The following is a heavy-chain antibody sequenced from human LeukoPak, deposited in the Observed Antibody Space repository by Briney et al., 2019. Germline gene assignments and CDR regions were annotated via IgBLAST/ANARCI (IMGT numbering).Heavy chain of an antibody. J-gene: IGHJ6*02. Sequence: SVKVSCKASGGTFSSYAISWVRQAPGQGLEWMGGIIPIFGTANYAQKFQGRVTITRDASASTAYMELSSLRSEDTAVYYCARDADSSGWYYYYGMDVWGQGTTVTVSS. CDR1: GGTFSSYA. CDR2: IIPIFGTA. CDR3: ARDADSSGWYYYYGMDV. D-gene: IGHD6-19*01. V-gene: IGHV1-69*05.